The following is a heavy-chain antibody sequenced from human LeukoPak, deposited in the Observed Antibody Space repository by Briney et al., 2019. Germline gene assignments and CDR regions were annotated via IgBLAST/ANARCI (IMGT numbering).Heavy chain of an antibody. Sequence: GGSLRLSCGASGFTFGTYWLHWVRQAPGKGLVWVSAISGSGGSTYYADSVKGRFTISRDNSKNTLYLQMNSLRAEDTAVYYCAKGDNWNYPYYFDYWGQGTLVTVSS. CDR1: GFTFGTYW. J-gene: IGHJ4*02. CDR3: AKGDNWNYPYYFDY. CDR2: ISGSGGST. V-gene: IGHV3-23*01. D-gene: IGHD1-7*01.